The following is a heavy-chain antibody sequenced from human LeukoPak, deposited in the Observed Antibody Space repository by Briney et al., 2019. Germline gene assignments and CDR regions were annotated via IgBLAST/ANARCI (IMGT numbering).Heavy chain of an antibody. J-gene: IGHJ4*02. Sequence: PGGSLRLSCAASGFTFDDYAMHWVRQAPGKGLEWVSGISWNSGSIGYADSVKGRFTISRDNAKNSLYLQMNSLRAEDTALYYCAKDISYNWNDRYFDYWGQGTLVTVSS. CDR2: ISWNSGSI. D-gene: IGHD1-20*01. CDR1: GFTFDDYA. V-gene: IGHV3-9*01. CDR3: AKDISYNWNDRYFDY.